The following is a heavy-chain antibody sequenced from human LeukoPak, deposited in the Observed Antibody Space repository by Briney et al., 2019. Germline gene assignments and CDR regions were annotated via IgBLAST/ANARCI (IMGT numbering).Heavy chain of an antibody. J-gene: IGHJ6*03. Sequence: SETLSLTCTVSGGSISSYYWSWIRQPPGKGLEWIGYIYHNGNTNYNPSLKSRVTISVDTSKNQFSLKLSSVTAADTAVYYCASSVRGRGAAAGSYYYYYYMDVWGKGTTVTVSS. D-gene: IGHD6-13*01. CDR3: ASSVRGRGAAAGSYYYYYYMDV. CDR2: IYHNGNT. CDR1: GGSISSYY. V-gene: IGHV4-59*01.